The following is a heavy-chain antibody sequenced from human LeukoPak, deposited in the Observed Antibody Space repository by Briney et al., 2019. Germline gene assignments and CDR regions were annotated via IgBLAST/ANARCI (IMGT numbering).Heavy chain of an antibody. CDR1: GYTFTSYD. D-gene: IGHD1-26*01. J-gene: IGHJ5*02. Sequence: ASVKVSCKASGYTFTSYDINWVRQATGQGLEWMGWLNPNSGNTGYAQKFQGRVTITRNTSISTAYMEPSSLRSEDTAVYYCARGRYSGSSNWFDPWGQGTLVTVSS. CDR3: ARGRYSGSSNWFDP. V-gene: IGHV1-8*03. CDR2: LNPNSGNT.